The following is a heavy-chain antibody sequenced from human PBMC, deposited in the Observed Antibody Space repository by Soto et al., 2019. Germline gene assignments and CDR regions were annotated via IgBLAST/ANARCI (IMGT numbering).Heavy chain of an antibody. Sequence: QVQLVQSGAEVKKPGSSVKVSCKASGGTFSSYAISWVRQAPGQGLDWMGGIIPIFGTANYAQKFQGRVKITADESTSTAYMELSSLRSEDTAVYYCARGVVWNDSSGRYYYGMDVWGQGTTVTVSS. J-gene: IGHJ6*02. CDR1: GGTFSSYA. CDR3: ARGVVWNDSSGRYYYGMDV. D-gene: IGHD1-1*01. CDR2: IIPIFGTA. V-gene: IGHV1-69*12.